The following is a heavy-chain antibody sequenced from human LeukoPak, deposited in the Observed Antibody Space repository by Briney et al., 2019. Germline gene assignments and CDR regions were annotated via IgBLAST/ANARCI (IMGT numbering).Heavy chain of an antibody. CDR1: GFTFSDYY. Sequence: GGSLRLSCAASGFTFSDYYMSWIRQAPGKGLEWVSYISSSSSYTNYADSVKGRFTISRDNAKNSLYLQMNSLRAEDTAVYYCARDRSGGYVSYFDYWGQESLVTVSA. CDR3: ARDRSGGYVSYFDY. J-gene: IGHJ4*02. D-gene: IGHD3-22*01. CDR2: ISSSSSYT. V-gene: IGHV3-11*05.